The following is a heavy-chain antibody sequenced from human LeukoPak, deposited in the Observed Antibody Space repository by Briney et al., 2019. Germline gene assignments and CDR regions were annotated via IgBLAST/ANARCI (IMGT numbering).Heavy chain of an antibody. CDR3: ARDYSTSSGLAFDV. CDR2: IYRTGDT. V-gene: IGHV4-30-2*01. CDR1: GGSISSVGYY. Sequence: SETLSLTCTVSGGSISSVGYYWSWIRRPPGEGLEWIGYIYRTGDTSYNPSLKSRATISVDRSKNLFSLNLSSVTAADTAVYYCARDYSTSSGLAFDVWGQGTLVTVSS. J-gene: IGHJ3*01. D-gene: IGHD6-6*01.